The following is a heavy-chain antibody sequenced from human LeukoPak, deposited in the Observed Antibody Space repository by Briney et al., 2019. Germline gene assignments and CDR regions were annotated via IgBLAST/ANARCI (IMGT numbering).Heavy chain of an antibody. CDR3: ARGGHYYYYYYMDV. J-gene: IGHJ6*03. CDR2: INHSGST. Sequence: SETLSLTCAVYGGSFSGYYWSWIRQPPGKGLEWVGEINHSGSTNYNPSLKSRGTISVDTSKNQSSLKLSSVTAADTAVYYCARGGHYYYYYYMDVWGKGTTVTVSS. V-gene: IGHV4-34*01. CDR1: GGSFSGYY.